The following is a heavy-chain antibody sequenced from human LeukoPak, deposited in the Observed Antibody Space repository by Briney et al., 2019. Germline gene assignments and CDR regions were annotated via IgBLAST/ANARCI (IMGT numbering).Heavy chain of an antibody. J-gene: IGHJ6*03. CDR1: GFTFDDYA. D-gene: IGHD6-6*01. CDR3: AKGAARRRFYYYMDV. V-gene: IGHV3-9*03. CDR2: ISWNSDTI. Sequence: GGSLRLSCAVSGFTFDDYAMHWVRQPPGKGLEWVSGISWNSDTIAYADSVKGRFTVSRDNAKNSLYLQMNSLRTDDMALYYCAKGAARRRFYYYMDVWGKGTTVTVSS.